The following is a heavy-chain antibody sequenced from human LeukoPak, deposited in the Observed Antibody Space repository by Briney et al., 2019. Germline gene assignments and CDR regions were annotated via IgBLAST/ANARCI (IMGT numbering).Heavy chain of an antibody. V-gene: IGHV1-18*01. Sequence: ASVKVSCKASGGTFSSYAISWVRQAPGQGLEWMGWISAYNGNTNYAQKLQGRVTMTTDTSTSTAYMELRSLRSDDTAVYYCARAIALRFLEWSLDAFDIWGQGTMVTVSS. J-gene: IGHJ3*02. CDR2: ISAYNGNT. D-gene: IGHD3-3*01. CDR1: GGTFSSYA. CDR3: ARAIALRFLEWSLDAFDI.